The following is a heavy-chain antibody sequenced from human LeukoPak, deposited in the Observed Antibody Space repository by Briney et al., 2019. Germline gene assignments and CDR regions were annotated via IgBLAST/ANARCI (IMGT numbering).Heavy chain of an antibody. CDR1: GFTFSSYW. CDR2: IKQDGSEK. V-gene: IGHV3-7*01. Sequence: GGSLRLSCAAPGFTFSSYWMSWVRQAPGKGLEWVANIKQDGSEKYYVDSVKGRFTISRDNAKNSLYLQMNSLRAEDTAVYYCAKDRGSYSPSCFDYWGQGTLLTVSS. CDR3: AKDRGSYSPSCFDY. J-gene: IGHJ4*02. D-gene: IGHD1-26*01.